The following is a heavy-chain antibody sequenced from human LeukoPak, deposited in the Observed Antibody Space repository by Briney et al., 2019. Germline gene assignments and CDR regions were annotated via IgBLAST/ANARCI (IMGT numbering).Heavy chain of an antibody. CDR2: INPNSGGT. CDR1: GYTFTGYY. Sequence: AASVKVSCKASGYTFTGYYMHWVRQAPGQGLEWMGWINPNSGGTNYAQKFQGRVTMTRDTSISTAYMELSRLRSDDTAVYYCATIDYYDSSGYPPKPPFDYWGQGTLVTVSS. J-gene: IGHJ4*02. V-gene: IGHV1-2*02. D-gene: IGHD3-22*01. CDR3: ATIDYYDSSGYPPKPPFDY.